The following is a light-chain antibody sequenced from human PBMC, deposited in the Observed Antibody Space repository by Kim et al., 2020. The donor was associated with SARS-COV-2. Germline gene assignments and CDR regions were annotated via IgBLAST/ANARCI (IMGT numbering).Light chain of an antibody. V-gene: IGLV1-40*01. CDR2: GNS. J-gene: IGLJ2*01. Sequence: FTLSWTGSSSNIGAGYDVHWYQQLPGTAPNLHIYGNSNRPSGVPDRFSGSKSGTSASLAITGLQAEDEADYCCQSYDSSLSGFVVFGGGTQLTVL. CDR3: QSYDSSLSGFVV. CDR1: SSNIGAGYD.